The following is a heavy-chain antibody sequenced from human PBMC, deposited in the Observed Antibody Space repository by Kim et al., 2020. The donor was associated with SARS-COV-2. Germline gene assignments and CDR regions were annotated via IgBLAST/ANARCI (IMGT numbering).Heavy chain of an antibody. CDR2: IYPGDSDT. D-gene: IGHD6-19*01. V-gene: IGHV5-51*01. CDR3: ARQAVADEYFQH. J-gene: IGHJ1*01. Sequence: GESLKISCKGSGYSFTSYWIGWVRQMPGRGLQWMGIIYPGDSDTRYSPSFEGQVTISADKSISTAYLQWSSLKASDNAMYYCARQAVADEYFQHWGQGTLVTVSS. CDR1: GYSFTSYW.